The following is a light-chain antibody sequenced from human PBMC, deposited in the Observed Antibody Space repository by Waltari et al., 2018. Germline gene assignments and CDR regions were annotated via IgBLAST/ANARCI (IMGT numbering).Light chain of an antibody. V-gene: IGLV2-14*03. CDR3: RSYTSSSTLGV. J-gene: IGLJ3*02. CDR1: SSDVGGYNY. Sequence: PGQSITISCTVTSSDVGGYNYVSWYQQHPGKAPKLMIYDVSNRPSGVSNRFSGSKSGNTASLTISGLQAEDEADYYCRSYTSSSTLGVFGGGTKLTVL. CDR2: DVS.